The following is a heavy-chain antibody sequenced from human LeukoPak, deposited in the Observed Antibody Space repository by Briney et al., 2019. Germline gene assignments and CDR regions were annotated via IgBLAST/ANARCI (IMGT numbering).Heavy chain of an antibody. D-gene: IGHD1-26*01. CDR2: IKGDGSEK. CDR1: GFIFSNNW. J-gene: IGHJ4*02. CDR3: ARDDFSGSYCD. V-gene: IGHV3-7*01. Sequence: WGSLSLSCAASGFIFSNNWMSWVRQAPGKGLEWVANIKGDGSEKYYVDSVKGRFTISRDNTRNSLYLQMNSLRADDTATYYCARDDFSGSYCDWGQGTLVTVSS.